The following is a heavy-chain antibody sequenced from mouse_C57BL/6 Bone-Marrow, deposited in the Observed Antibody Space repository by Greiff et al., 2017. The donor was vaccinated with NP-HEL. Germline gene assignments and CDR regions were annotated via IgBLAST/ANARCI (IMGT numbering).Heavy chain of an antibody. CDR1: GYTFTEYT. J-gene: IGHJ3*01. D-gene: IGHD2-1*01. Sequence: VQLQQSGAELVKPGASVKLSCKASGYTFTEYTIHWVKQRSGQGLEWIGWFYPGRGSIKYTEKFKDKATLTADKSSSTVYMELSRLTSEDSAVYFGARHEGWGLLLWGFAYWGQGTLVTVSA. CDR3: ARHEGWGLLLWGFAY. CDR2: FYPGRGSI. V-gene: IGHV1-62-2*01.